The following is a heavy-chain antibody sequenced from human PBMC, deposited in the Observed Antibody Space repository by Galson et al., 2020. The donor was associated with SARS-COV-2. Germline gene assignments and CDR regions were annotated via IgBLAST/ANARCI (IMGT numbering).Heavy chain of an antibody. D-gene: IGHD2-15*01. CDR2: IKYDGSEK. CDR1: GFMFSDYW. Sequence: TGGSLRLSCAASGFMFSDYWMTWVRQAPGKGLESVANIKYDGSEKFYVDSVKGRFTISRDNADNSLYLDMNSLRVEDTAVYYCARPGHCSGAGWRGRDWFDSWGQGTQVTVSS. CDR3: ARPGHCSGAGWRGRDWFDS. V-gene: IGHV3-7*01. J-gene: IGHJ5*01.